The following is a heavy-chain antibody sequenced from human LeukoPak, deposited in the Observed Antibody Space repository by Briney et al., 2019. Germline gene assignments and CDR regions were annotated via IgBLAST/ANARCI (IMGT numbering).Heavy chain of an antibody. Sequence: ASVKVSCKVSGYTLTELSMHWVQQAPGQGLEWMGWISAYNGNTNYAQKLQGRVTMTTDTSTSTAYMELRSLRSDDTAVYYCARDRGGFYDFWSGYPHYYFDYWGQGTLVTVSS. V-gene: IGHV1-18*01. D-gene: IGHD3-3*01. CDR3: ARDRGGFYDFWSGYPHYYFDY. CDR1: GYTLTELS. J-gene: IGHJ4*02. CDR2: ISAYNGNT.